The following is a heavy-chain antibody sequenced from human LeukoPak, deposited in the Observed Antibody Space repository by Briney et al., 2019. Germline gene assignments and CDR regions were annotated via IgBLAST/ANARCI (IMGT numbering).Heavy chain of an antibody. Sequence: GGSLRLSCAASGFTFRNYGMHWVRQAPGKGLEWVTVISYDGSNKYYADSVKGRFTISRDNSKNTLYLQMNSLRAEDTAVYYCAKDRPVCDYGDYIFPDAFDIWGQGTMVTVSS. D-gene: IGHD4-17*01. CDR2: ISYDGSNK. V-gene: IGHV3-30*18. J-gene: IGHJ3*02. CDR1: GFTFRNYG. CDR3: AKDRPVCDYGDYIFPDAFDI.